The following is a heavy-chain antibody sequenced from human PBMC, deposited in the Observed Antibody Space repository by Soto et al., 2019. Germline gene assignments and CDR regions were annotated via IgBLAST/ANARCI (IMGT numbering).Heavy chain of an antibody. J-gene: IGHJ4*02. CDR3: ARDLRFSSTNYFDF. CDR1: GLTFSRCE. V-gene: IGHV3-48*03. Sequence: SLRLSCAASGLTFSRCEMNWVRQAPGKGLEWLSYIGTRGSTTYYADSVKGRFTISRDNAKSSLFLHMNSLRAEDTAIYYCARDLRFSSTNYFDFWGRGTMVTVSS. CDR2: IGTRGSTT. D-gene: IGHD2-8*01.